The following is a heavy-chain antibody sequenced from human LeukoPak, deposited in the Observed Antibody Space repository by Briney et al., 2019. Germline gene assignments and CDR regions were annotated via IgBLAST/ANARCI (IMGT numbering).Heavy chain of an antibody. CDR1: GFMFSSNW. Sequence: GGSLRLSCAASGFMFSSNWMSWVRLAPGKGLEWVANIKEDGTETYYVDSVKGRFTISRDNAMNTLYLQMNSLRGEDTAVYYCVRGDLRLPRSTPDCWGQGTLVTVSS. J-gene: IGHJ4*02. D-gene: IGHD5/OR15-5a*01. V-gene: IGHV3-7*01. CDR2: IKEDGTET. CDR3: VRGDLRLPRSTPDC.